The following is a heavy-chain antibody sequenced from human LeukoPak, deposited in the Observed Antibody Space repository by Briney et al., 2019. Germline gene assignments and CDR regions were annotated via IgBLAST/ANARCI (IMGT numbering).Heavy chain of an antibody. J-gene: IGHJ6*02. CDR3: ARQYYYGMDV. Sequence: GGSLRLSCAASGFTFSSYAMHWVRQAPGKGLEWVAVISYDGSNKYYADSVKGRFTISRDDSKNTLYLQMNSLRAEDTAVYYCARQYYYGMDVWGQGTTVTVSS. CDR1: GFTFSSYA. V-gene: IGHV3-30-3*01. CDR2: ISYDGSNK.